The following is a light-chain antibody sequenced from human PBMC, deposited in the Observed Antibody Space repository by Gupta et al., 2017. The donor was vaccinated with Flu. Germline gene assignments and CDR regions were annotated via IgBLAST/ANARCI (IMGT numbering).Light chain of an antibody. CDR3: QQSDSTPRT. Sequence: PSSLSASVGDTVTITCRASQSISSYLNWYQQKPGKAPKLLIYAASSLQSAVPSRFSGSGSGTDFTLTISRLQPEDFATYYCQQSDSTPRTFGPGTKLEIK. CDR1: QSISSY. V-gene: IGKV1-39*01. CDR2: AAS. J-gene: IGKJ2*01.